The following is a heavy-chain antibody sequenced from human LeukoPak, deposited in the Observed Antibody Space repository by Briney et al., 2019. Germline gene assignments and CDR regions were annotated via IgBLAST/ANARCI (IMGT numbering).Heavy chain of an antibody. Sequence: GGSLRLSCAASGFTSSSCAMSWVRQAPGRGVEWVSGISGSGDSTDYAYSVKGRFTVSRDNSKNTLYLQFNSLRAEDTAVYYCAKPPSDNLLTGSLYYFDYWGQGTLVTVAS. V-gene: IGHV3-23*01. CDR2: ISGSGDST. CDR3: AKPPSDNLLTGSLYYFDY. D-gene: IGHD3-9*01. J-gene: IGHJ4*02. CDR1: GFTSSSCA.